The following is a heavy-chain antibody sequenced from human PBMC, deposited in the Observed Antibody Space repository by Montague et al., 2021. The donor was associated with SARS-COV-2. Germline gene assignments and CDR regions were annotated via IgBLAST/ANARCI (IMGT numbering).Heavy chain of an antibody. Sequence: PALVKPTQTLTLTCTFSGFPLSTSGVGVGWIRQPPGKALEWLALPYWNDDMRYSPSLKSRLTITKATSKDQVVLTMTNMDPVDTATYYRAHRKWFKGLDYFDYWGRGTLVTVSS. J-gene: IGHJ4*02. CDR3: AHRKWFKGLDYFDY. V-gene: IGHV2-5*01. CDR2: PYWNDDM. D-gene: IGHD3-22*01. CDR1: GFPLSTSGVG.